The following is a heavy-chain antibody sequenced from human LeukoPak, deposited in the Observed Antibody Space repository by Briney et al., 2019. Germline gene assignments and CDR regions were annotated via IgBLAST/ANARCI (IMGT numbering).Heavy chain of an antibody. CDR1: GFTFSSYW. CDR3: ARDRGSFTGYYDSSGYVF. V-gene: IGHV3-74*01. J-gene: IGHJ4*02. Sequence: GGSLRLSCVASGFTFSSYWMHWVRQAPGKGLVWVSRINSDGSSTNYADSVKGRFTISRDNAKNTLYLQVNSLRAEDTAVYYCARDRGSFTGYYDSSGYVFWGQGTLVTVSS. CDR2: INSDGSST. D-gene: IGHD3-22*01.